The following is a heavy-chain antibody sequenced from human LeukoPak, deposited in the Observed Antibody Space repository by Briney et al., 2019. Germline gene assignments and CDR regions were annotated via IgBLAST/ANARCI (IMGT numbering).Heavy chain of an antibody. CDR2: INPNSDGT. V-gene: IGHV1-2*02. Sequence: ASVKVSCKASGYTFTGYYIHWVRQAPGQGLEWMGWINPNSDGTNYAQKFRGRVTVTRDTSISTAYMELSRLRSDDTAVYYCARGIAAADNYFDYWGQGTLVTVSS. D-gene: IGHD6-13*01. CDR3: ARGIAAADNYFDY. J-gene: IGHJ4*02. CDR1: GYTFTGYY.